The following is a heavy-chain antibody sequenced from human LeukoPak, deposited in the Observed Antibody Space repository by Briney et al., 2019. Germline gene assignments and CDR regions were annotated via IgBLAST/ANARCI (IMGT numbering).Heavy chain of an antibody. Sequence: SETPSLTCAVYGGSFSGYYWSWIRQPPGKGLEWIGEINHSGSTNYNPSLKSRVTISVDTSKNQFSLKLSSVTAADTAVYYCARGPLYYDFWSGTYYYYGMDVWGQGTTVTVSS. D-gene: IGHD3-3*01. V-gene: IGHV4-34*01. CDR3: ARGPLYYDFWSGTYYYYGMDV. CDR2: INHSGST. CDR1: GGSFSGYY. J-gene: IGHJ6*02.